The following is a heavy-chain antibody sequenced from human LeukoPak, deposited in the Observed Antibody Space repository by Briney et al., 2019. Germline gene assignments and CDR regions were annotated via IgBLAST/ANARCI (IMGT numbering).Heavy chain of an antibody. CDR3: ARAGGGCSSTSCPPTYYYYYYMDV. CDR1: GYTFTSYD. V-gene: IGHV1-8*03. D-gene: IGHD2-2*01. J-gene: IGHJ6*03. Sequence: ASVKVSCKASGYTFTSYDINWVRQATGQGLEWMGWMNPNSGNTGYAQKFQGRVTITRNTSISTAYMELSSLRSEDTAVYYCARAGGGCSSTSCPPTYYYYYYMDVWGKGTTVTVSS. CDR2: MNPNSGNT.